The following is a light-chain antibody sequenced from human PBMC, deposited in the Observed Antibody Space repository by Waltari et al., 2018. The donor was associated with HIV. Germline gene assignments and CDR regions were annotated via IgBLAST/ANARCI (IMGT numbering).Light chain of an antibody. CDR1: LSKV. J-gene: IGLJ3*02. V-gene: IGLV1-44*01. CDR3: ATWDDSRADLWV. CDR2: NND. Sequence: QSVLPQPSSASETPGQRVTISCSGRLSKVYWYQHVKGAAPKLLIYNNDQRPSEVADRFSGSKSDTSASLAISGLQTEDEADYYCATWDDSRADLWVFGGGTKMTVL.